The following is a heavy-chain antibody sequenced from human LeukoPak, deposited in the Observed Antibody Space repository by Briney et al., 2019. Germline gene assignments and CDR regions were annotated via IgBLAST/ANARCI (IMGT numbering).Heavy chain of an antibody. J-gene: IGHJ4*02. CDR3: ARVVSRDTAMVPRY. CDR2: INPNSGGT. V-gene: IGHV1-2*02. Sequence: ASVKVSCKASGYTFTGYYMHWVRQAPGQGLEWMGWINPNSGGTNYAQKFQGRVTMTRDRSISTAYMELSRLRSDDTAVYYCARVVSRDTAMVPRYWGQGTLVTVSS. CDR1: GYTFTGYY. D-gene: IGHD5-18*01.